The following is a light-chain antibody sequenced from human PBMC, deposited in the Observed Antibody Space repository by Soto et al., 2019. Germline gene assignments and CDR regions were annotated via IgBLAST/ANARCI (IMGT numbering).Light chain of an antibody. V-gene: IGKV3-20*01. CDR1: PGLSSTF. J-gene: IGKJ1*01. Sequence: EIVLTQSPGTLSLSPGERATLSCMAGPGLSSTFFGWYQQRHGQAPTLLIYNTSDRATGIPDRFSGSGSGTDFTLTISRLEPEDFGVYYCQQYSSAPAWTCGQGTKVEI. CDR2: NTS. CDR3: QQYSSAPAWT.